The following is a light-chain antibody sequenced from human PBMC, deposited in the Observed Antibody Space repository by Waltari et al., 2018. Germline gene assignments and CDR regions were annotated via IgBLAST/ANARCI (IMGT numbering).Light chain of an antibody. CDR1: SSNIGCHA. Sequence: QSVLTQPPSASAAARKSVTISCSGRSSNIGCHAVSWYQQFPETAPKLLIYFNDRRASGVSDRFSGSKSGTSASLAISGLQTEDEADYYCTAWDDSLRGLLFGGGTRLTVL. CDR3: TAWDDSLRGLL. V-gene: IGLV1-36*01. J-gene: IGLJ7*01. CDR2: FND.